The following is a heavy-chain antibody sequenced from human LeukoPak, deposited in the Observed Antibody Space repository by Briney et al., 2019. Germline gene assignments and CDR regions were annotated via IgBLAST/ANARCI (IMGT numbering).Heavy chain of an antibody. V-gene: IGHV3-66*01. J-gene: IGHJ5*02. CDR1: GFTVSSNY. CDR3: ARDNSVGDIAWWFDP. CDR2: IYSGGST. D-gene: IGHD3-16*02. Sequence: GGSLRLSCAASGFTVSSNYMSWVRQAPGKGLEWVSVIYSGGSTYYADSVKGRFTISRDNSKNTLYLQMNSLRAEDTAVYYCARDNSVGDIAWWFDPWGQGTLVTVSS.